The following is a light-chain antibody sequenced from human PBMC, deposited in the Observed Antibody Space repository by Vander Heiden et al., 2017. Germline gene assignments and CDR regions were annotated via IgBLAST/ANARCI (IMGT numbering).Light chain of an antibody. V-gene: IGKV1-6*01. CDR3: LQDYSYPRT. Sequence: AIQMTQSPSSLSASVGDRVIITCRASQGIRNDLGWYQQRPGKAPKLLIYAAASLQTGVPLRFSGSGSGTDFTLTISSLHPEDFATYCLQDYSYPRTFGQGTKVEIK. J-gene: IGKJ1*01. CDR1: QGIRND. CDR2: AAA.